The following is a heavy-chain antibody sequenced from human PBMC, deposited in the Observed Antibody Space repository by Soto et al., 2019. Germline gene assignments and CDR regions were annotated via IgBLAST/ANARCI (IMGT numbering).Heavy chain of an antibody. CDR2: INAGNGNT. Sequence: ASVKVSCKASGETFNRYGMHCVRQAPGQRLEWMGWINAGNGNTKYSQKFQGRVTITRDTSASTAYMELSSLRSEDTAVYYCSMSIVVVTALDYWGQTTLVTVSS. D-gene: IGHD2-21*02. CDR1: GETFNRYG. CDR3: SMSIVVVTALDY. J-gene: IGHJ4*02. V-gene: IGHV1-3*01.